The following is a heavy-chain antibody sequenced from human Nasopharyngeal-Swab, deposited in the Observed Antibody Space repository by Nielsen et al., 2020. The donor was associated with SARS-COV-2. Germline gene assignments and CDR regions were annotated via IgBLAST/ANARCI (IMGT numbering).Heavy chain of an antibody. Sequence: SETLSLTCTVSGGSISSYYWSWIRQPPGKGLEWIGYIYYSGSTNYNPPLKSRVTISVDTSKNQFSLKLSSVTAADTAVYYCARRSAWGDGYYYYGMDVWGQGTTVTVSS. CDR2: IYYSGST. CDR1: GGSISSYY. D-gene: IGHD5-24*01. V-gene: IGHV4-59*08. CDR3: ARRSAWGDGYYYYGMDV. J-gene: IGHJ6*02.